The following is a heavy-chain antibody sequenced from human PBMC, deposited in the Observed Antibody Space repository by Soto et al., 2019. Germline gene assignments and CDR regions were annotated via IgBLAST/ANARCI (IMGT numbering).Heavy chain of an antibody. J-gene: IGHJ5*01. Sequence: SQTLSLTCPISGDSVSSITSALNWIRQSPSRGLEWLGRTYYRSKWYTDYAVSVKGRITITPDTSKNQFSLQVNSVTPEDTAVYYCARAVTGYWFVPWGQGTAVTVSS. CDR2: TYYRSKWYT. V-gene: IGHV6-1*01. D-gene: IGHD2-2*03. CDR1: GDSVSSITSA. CDR3: ARAVTGYWFVP.